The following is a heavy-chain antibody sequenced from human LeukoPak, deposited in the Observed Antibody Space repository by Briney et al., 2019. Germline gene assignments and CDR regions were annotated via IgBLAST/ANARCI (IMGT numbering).Heavy chain of an antibody. Sequence: SETLSLTCSVSGGSIISTNHYWAWIRQPPGKGLEWIGSIYYSGTTYYAASLKSRVTLSVDTSKNQFSLKLSSVTAADTAVYYCARDQDWRLYGSGSYPINYYYYMDVWGKGTTVTVSS. CDR2: IYYSGTT. D-gene: IGHD3-10*01. J-gene: IGHJ6*03. CDR1: GGSIISTNHY. V-gene: IGHV4-39*07. CDR3: ARDQDWRLYGSGSYPINYYYYMDV.